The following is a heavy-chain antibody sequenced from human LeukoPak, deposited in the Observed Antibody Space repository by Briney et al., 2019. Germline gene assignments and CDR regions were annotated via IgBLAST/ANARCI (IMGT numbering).Heavy chain of an antibody. V-gene: IGHV3-30*04. CDR3: ASHSSTWYNPSDY. Sequence: GGSLRLSCAASGFTLSSYTMHWVRQAPGKGLEWVAVISYDGSNKYYADSVKGRFTISRDNSKNTLYLQMNSLRAEDTAVYYCASHSSTWYNPSDYWGQGTLVTVSS. CDR1: GFTLSSYT. CDR2: ISYDGSNK. D-gene: IGHD6-13*01. J-gene: IGHJ4*02.